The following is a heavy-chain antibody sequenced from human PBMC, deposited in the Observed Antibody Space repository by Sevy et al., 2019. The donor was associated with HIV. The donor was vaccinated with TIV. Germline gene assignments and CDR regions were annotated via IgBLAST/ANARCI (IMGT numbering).Heavy chain of an antibody. Sequence: SETLSLTCAVYGGSFSGYYWSWIRQPPGKGLEWIGEINHSGSTNYNPSLKSRVTISVDTSKNHFSLKLSSVTAADTAVYYCARVGNDIVVVPAAPPIYYYYYGMDVWGQGTTVTVSS. CDR1: GGSFSGYY. J-gene: IGHJ6*02. V-gene: IGHV4-34*01. D-gene: IGHD2-2*01. CDR3: ARVGNDIVVVPAAPPIYYYYYGMDV. CDR2: INHSGST.